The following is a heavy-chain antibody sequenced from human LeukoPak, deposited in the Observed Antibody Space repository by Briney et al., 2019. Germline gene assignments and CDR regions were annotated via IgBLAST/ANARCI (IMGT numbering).Heavy chain of an antibody. J-gene: IGHJ4*02. CDR3: ANSRYDSSGYYGIIGY. CDR1: GFTFSSYG. D-gene: IGHD3-22*01. Sequence: GGSLRLSCAASGFTFSSYGMHWVRQASGKGLEWVAVISYDGSNKYYADSVKGRFTISRDNAKNSLYLQMNSLRAEDTAVYYCANSRYDSSGYYGIIGYWGQGTLVTVSS. V-gene: IGHV3-30*18. CDR2: ISYDGSNK.